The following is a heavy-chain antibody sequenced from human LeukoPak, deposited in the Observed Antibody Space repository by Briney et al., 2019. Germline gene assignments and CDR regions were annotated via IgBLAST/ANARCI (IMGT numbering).Heavy chain of an antibody. V-gene: IGHV6-1*01. D-gene: IGHD2-2*01. CDR1: GDSFSSNSVT. Sequence: SQTLSLTCAISGDSFSSNSVTWNWIRQSPSRGLEWLGRTYYRSTWYNDYAVSVRGRITVNPDTSKNPFSLHLNSVTPEDTAVYYCARRLTQYDCFDPWGQGILVTVSS. J-gene: IGHJ5*02. CDR2: TYYRSTWYN. CDR3: ARRLTQYDCFDP.